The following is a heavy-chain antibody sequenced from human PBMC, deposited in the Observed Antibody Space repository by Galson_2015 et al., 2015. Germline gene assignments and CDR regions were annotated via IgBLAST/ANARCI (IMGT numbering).Heavy chain of an antibody. CDR3: AREVPVAAAAGGWFDP. CDR2: ISSSSSYI. V-gene: IGHV3-21*04. CDR1: GFTFSSYS. D-gene: IGHD6-13*01. Sequence: SLRPSCAASGFTFSSYSMNWVRQAPGKGLEWVSSISSSSSYIYYADSVKGRFTISRDNAKNSLYLQMNSLRAEDTAVYYCAREVPVAAAAGGWFDPWGQGTLVTVSS. J-gene: IGHJ5*02.